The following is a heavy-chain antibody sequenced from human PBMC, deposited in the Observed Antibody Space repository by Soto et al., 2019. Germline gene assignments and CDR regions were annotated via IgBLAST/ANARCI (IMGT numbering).Heavy chain of an antibody. CDR2: VFYTGFT. V-gene: IGHV4-39*01. CDR1: GGSISGSYYY. Sequence: SETLSLTCAVSGGSISGSYYYWAWLRQSPGKGPEWIGSVFYTGFTSYNPSLESRVSVSVDTSKSQFSLKLSAVTAADTAVYYCATPQKGYNWNYFDHWGQGALVTVSS. D-gene: IGHD1-20*01. J-gene: IGHJ4*02. CDR3: ATPQKGYNWNYFDH.